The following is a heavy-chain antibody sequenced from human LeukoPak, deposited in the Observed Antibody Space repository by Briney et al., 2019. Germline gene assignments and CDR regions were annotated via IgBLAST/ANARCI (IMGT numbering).Heavy chain of an antibody. J-gene: IGHJ6*03. CDR2: ISNSGSTI. CDR3: ARTPFNIVVVPAAIEVQSNFYMDV. D-gene: IGHD2-2*01. V-gene: IGHV3-11*01. Sequence: PGGSLRLSCAASGFTFSDYYMSWIRQAPGKGLEWVSSISNSGSTIYYADSVKGRFTISRDNAKNSLYLQMNSLRAEDTAVYYCARTPFNIVVVPAAIEVQSNFYMDVWGKGTTVTISS. CDR1: GFTFSDYY.